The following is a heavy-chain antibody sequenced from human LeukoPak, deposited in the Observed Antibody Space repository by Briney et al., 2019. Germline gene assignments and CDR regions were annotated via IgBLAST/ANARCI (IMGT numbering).Heavy chain of an antibody. CDR1: GGSISSYY. CDR3: ARERPTRNWFDP. J-gene: IGHJ5*02. Sequence: SSETLSLTCTVSGGSISSYYWGWIRQPPGKGLEWIGSIYHSGSTYYNPSLKSRVTISVDTSKNQFSLKLSSVTAADTAVYYCARERPTRNWFDPWGQGTLVTVSS. CDR2: IYHSGST. V-gene: IGHV4-38-2*02. D-gene: IGHD6-25*01.